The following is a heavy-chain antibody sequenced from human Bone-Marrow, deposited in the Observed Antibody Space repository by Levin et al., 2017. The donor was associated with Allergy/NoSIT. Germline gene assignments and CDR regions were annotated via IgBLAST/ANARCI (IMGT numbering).Heavy chain of an antibody. Sequence: PSETLSLTCTVSGGSISSSSYYWGWIRQPPGKGLEWIGSIYYSGSTYYNPSLKSRVTISVDTSKNQFSLKLSSVTAADTAVYYCARGAYSNYGYWGQGTLVTVSS. CDR3: ARGAYSNYGY. CDR2: IYYSGST. J-gene: IGHJ4*02. D-gene: IGHD4-11*01. V-gene: IGHV4-39*07. CDR1: GGSISSSSYY.